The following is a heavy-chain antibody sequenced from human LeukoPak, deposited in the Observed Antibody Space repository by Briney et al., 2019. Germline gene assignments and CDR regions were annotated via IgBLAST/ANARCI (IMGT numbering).Heavy chain of an antibody. Sequence: GGSLRLSCAASGFTFSSYEMNWVRQAPGKGLEWVSYISSSGRTMYYADSVKGRFTISRDNAKNSLYLQMNSLRAEDTALYYCARGTPTTRDFDSWGQGTLVTVSS. V-gene: IGHV3-48*03. CDR3: ARGTPTTRDFDS. J-gene: IGHJ4*02. CDR1: GFTFSSYE. D-gene: IGHD4-11*01. CDR2: ISSSGRTM.